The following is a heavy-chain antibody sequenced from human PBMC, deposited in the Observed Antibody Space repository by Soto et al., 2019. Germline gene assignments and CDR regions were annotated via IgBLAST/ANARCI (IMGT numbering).Heavy chain of an antibody. CDR3: AHPNLRFLEWLLFDY. D-gene: IGHD3-3*01. CDR1: GFSLSTSGVG. J-gene: IGHJ4*02. CDR2: IYWDDDK. Sequence: QITLKESGPTLVKPTQTLTLTCTFSGFSLSTSGVGVGWIRQPPGKALEWLALIYWDDDKRYSPFLKSRLTITKDTSKNQVVLTMTNMDPVDTATYYCAHPNLRFLEWLLFDYWGQGTLVTVSS. V-gene: IGHV2-5*02.